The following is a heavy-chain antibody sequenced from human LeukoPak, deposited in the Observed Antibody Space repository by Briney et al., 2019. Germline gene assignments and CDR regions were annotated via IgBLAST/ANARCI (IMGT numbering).Heavy chain of an antibody. CDR3: AKDVERLDYFDY. Sequence: GGSLRLSCAASGFTFSSYGMHWVRQAPGKGLEWVAVMSYEGTNRYYADSVKGRFTISRDNSKNTLYLLVNSLRAEDTAVYYCAKDVERLDYFDYWGQGTLVTVSS. CDR1: GFTFSSYG. J-gene: IGHJ4*02. D-gene: IGHD3-9*01. V-gene: IGHV3-30*18. CDR2: MSYEGTNR.